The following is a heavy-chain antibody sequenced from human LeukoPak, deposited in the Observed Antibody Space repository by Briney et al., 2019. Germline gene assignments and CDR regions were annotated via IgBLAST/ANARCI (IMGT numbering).Heavy chain of an antibody. Sequence: SETLSLTCTVSGGSISSSSYYWGWIRQPPGKGLEWIGSIYYSGSTYYNPSLKSRVTISVDTSKNQFSLKLNSVTAADTAVYYCARSGLYGSGMGWFDPWGQGTLVTVAS. CDR1: GGSISSSSYY. CDR2: IYYSGST. V-gene: IGHV4-39*01. J-gene: IGHJ5*02. CDR3: ARSGLYGSGMGWFDP. D-gene: IGHD3-10*01.